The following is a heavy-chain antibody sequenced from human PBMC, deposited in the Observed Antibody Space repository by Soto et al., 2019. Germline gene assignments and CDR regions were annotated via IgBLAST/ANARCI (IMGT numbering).Heavy chain of an antibody. J-gene: IGHJ4*02. CDR2: ISGSGGST. Sequence: EVQLLESGGGLVQPGGSLRLSCAASGFTFSSYAMSWVRQAPGKGLEWVSAISGSGGSTYYEDSVKGRFTSSRDNSKNTLYLQMNSLRAEDTAVYYCAKDLGRYSGSYYNYWGQGTLVTVSS. D-gene: IGHD1-26*01. CDR1: GFTFSSYA. V-gene: IGHV3-23*01. CDR3: AKDLGRYSGSYYNY.